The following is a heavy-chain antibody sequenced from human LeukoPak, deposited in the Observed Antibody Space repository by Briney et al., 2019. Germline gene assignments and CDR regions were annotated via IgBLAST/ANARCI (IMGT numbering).Heavy chain of an antibody. J-gene: IGHJ3*02. CDR1: GFTFSSYA. V-gene: IGHV3-23*01. CDR3: ANQYYYDSSGYLRAFDI. Sequence: GGSLRLSCAASGFTFSSYAMSWVRQAPGKGLEWASAIGGSGGSTYYADSVKGRFTISRDNSKNTLYLQMNSLRAEDTAVYYCANQYYYDSSGYLRAFDIWGQGTMVTVSS. D-gene: IGHD3-22*01. CDR2: IGGSGGST.